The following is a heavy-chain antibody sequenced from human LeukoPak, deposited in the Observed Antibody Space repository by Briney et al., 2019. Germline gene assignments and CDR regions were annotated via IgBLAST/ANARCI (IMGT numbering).Heavy chain of an antibody. CDR3: ALPLRDGDFYFDY. Sequence: QPGGSLRLSCAASGFTFSNYWMHWVRQAPGKGLVWVSRINRDGRSTNYADSVEGRFTISRDNAKNTVFLQMNSLRAEDTAVYYCALPLRDGDFYFDYWGQGTLVTVSS. J-gene: IGHJ4*02. CDR2: INRDGRST. D-gene: IGHD4-17*01. V-gene: IGHV3-74*01. CDR1: GFTFSNYW.